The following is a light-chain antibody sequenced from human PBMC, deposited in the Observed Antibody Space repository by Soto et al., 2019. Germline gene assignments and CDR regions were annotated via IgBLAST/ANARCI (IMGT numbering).Light chain of an antibody. V-gene: IGLV2-8*01. CDR3: SSYAGSYTNVI. CDR2: EVS. CDR1: SSDVGAYNY. J-gene: IGLJ2*01. Sequence: QSALTQPPSASGSPGQSVTISCTGTSSDVGAYNYVSWYQQHPGKAPKLMISEVSERPSGVPDRFSGSKSGNTASLTVSGLQAEDEADYYCSSYAGSYTNVIFGGGTKVTVL.